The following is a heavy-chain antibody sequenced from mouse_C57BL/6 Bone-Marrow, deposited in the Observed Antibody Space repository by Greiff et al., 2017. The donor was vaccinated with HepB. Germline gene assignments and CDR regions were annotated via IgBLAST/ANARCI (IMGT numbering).Heavy chain of an antibody. Sequence: VQLQQSGTELVKPGASVKLSCKASGYTFTSYWMHWVKQRPGQGLEWIGNINPSNGGTNYNEKFKSKATLTVDKSSSTAYMQLSSLTSEDSAVYYCARGITTVPYYFDYWGQGTTLTVSS. J-gene: IGHJ2*01. V-gene: IGHV1-53*01. D-gene: IGHD1-1*01. CDR3: ARGITTVPYYFDY. CDR2: INPSNGGT. CDR1: GYTFTSYW.